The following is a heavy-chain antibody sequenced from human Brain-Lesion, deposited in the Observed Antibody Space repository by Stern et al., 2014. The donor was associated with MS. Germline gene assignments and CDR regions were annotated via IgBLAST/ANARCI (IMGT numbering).Heavy chain of an antibody. V-gene: IGHV3-73*01. CDR3: TRQGPAPVDDFDY. CDR2: IRGKGNNYAT. CDR1: GFIFSASG. Sequence: EVQLVESGGGLVQPGGSLKLSCAASGFIFSASGIHWVRQASGKGLEWVGRIRGKGNNYATDYAASMKGRFTISRDDSRNTAYLQMSSLMTEDTAIYYCTRQGPAPVDDFDYWGQGTLVTVSS. J-gene: IGHJ4*02.